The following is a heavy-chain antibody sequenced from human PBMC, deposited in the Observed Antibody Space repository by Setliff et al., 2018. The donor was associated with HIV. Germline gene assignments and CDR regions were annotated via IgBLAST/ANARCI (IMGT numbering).Heavy chain of an antibody. CDR3: TVYNTGSSKDHY. CDR1: GGSFSNYY. V-gene: IGHV4-34*01. J-gene: IGHJ4*02. D-gene: IGHD2-8*02. Sequence: SETLSLTCTVYGGSFSNYYTNWIRQPPGKGLEWIGELSPSGTTRSNPSLTSRVTISQDTSKNQFSLKLNSVTAADTAVYYCTVYNTGSSKDHYWGQGTPVTVSS. CDR2: LSPSGTT.